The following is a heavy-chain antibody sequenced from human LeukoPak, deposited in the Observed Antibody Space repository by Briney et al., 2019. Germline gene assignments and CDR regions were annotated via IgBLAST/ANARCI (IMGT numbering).Heavy chain of an antibody. CDR3: AKALVRGVRFDY. V-gene: IGHV3-23*01. CDR2: ISGSGGST. D-gene: IGHD3-10*01. J-gene: IGHJ4*02. CDR1: GFSFRSYV. Sequence: GGSLRLSCAASGFSFRSYVMSWVRQAPGKGLEWVSAISGSGGSTYYADSVKGRFTISRDNSKNTLYLQMNSLRAEDTAVYYCAKALVRGVRFDYWGQGTLVTVSS.